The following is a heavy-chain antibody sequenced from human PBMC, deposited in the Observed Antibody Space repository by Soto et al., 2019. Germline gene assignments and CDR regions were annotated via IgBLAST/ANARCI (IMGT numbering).Heavy chain of an antibody. D-gene: IGHD2-2*01. Sequence: PSETLSLTCTFSGCSISSGGYYLSWIRQHPGKGLEWIGYIYNSGSTYYNPSLKSRVTISVDTSKNQFSLKLSSVTAADPAVYYWAEMGVPATWSWFDPWGQGTLVTVSS. CDR1: GCSISSGGYY. J-gene: IGHJ5*02. V-gene: IGHV4-31*03. CDR2: IYNSGST. CDR3: AEMGVPATWSWFDP.